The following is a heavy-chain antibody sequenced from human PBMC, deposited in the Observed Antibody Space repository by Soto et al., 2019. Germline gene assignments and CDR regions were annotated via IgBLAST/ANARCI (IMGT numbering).Heavy chain of an antibody. Sequence: PGGSLRLSCAASGFTFSSYEMNWVRQAPGKGLEWVSYISSSGSTIYYADSVKGRFTISRDNAKNSLYLQMNSLRAEDMAVYYCAPVAASTIDYWGQGTLVTVSS. CDR2: ISSSGSTI. J-gene: IGHJ4*02. CDR1: GFTFSSYE. D-gene: IGHD2-15*01. CDR3: APVAASTIDY. V-gene: IGHV3-48*03.